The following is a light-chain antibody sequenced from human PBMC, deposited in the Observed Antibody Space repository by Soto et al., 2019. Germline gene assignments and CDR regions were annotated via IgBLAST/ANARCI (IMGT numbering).Light chain of an antibody. CDR2: EVN. V-gene: IGLV2-14*02. J-gene: IGLJ1*01. CDR3: SSYTNINTRAGV. Sequence: QSVLTQPASVSGSPGQSITISCTGTSSDVGTYNLVSWYQQHPGKAPKLIIFEVNKRPSGVSSRFSGSKSGNTASLTLSGLQADDEADYYCSSYTNINTRAGVFGTGTKLTVL. CDR1: SSDVGTYNL.